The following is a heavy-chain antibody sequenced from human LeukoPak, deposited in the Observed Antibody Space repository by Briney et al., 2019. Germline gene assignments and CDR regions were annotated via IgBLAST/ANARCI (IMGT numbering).Heavy chain of an antibody. CDR2: IYYSGST. CDR1: GGSFSGYY. V-gene: IGHV4-59*01. D-gene: IGHD5-18*01. J-gene: IGHJ4*02. Sequence: PSETLSLTCAVYGGSFSGYYWSRIRQPPGKGLEWIGYIYYSGSTNYNPSLKSRVTISVDTSKNQFSLKLSSVTAADTAVYYCARHRGYSYGYESRFDYWGQGTLVTVSS. CDR3: ARHRGYSYGYESRFDY.